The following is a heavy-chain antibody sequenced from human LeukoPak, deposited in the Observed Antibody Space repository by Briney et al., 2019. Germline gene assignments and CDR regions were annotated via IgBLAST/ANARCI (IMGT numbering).Heavy chain of an antibody. J-gene: IGHJ4*02. CDR2: INPNSGGT. Sequence: ASVKVSCKASGDTFTGYYMHWGRQELGRRVEWMGWINPNSGGTNYVQKFQGRVTTTRDTYISTAYMELSSLRSDDTAVYYCATGYSPLYYFDYWGQGTLVTVSS. V-gene: IGHV1-2*02. CDR3: ATGYSPLYYFDY. CDR1: GDTFTGYY. D-gene: IGHD6-13*01.